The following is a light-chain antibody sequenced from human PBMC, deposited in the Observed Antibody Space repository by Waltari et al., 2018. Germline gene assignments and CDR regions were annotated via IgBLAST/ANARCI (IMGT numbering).Light chain of an antibody. V-gene: IGKV1-5*01. CDR1: QSFGSW. J-gene: IGKJ4*01. CDR3: QQHNGY. Sequence: DIQMTQSPSTLSASVGDRVTITCRASQSFGSWLAWYQQKPGKAPKVLISVVSNLESGVPSRFSGSGSGTEFTLTISSLQPDDFATYYCQQHNGYFGGGTKVEIK. CDR2: VVS.